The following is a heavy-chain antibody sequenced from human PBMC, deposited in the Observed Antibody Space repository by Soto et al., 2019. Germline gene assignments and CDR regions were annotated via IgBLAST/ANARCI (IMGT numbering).Heavy chain of an antibody. CDR3: ARSLKDYGDYFGHGWFDP. J-gene: IGHJ5*02. CDR2: IYHSGST. Sequence: NPSETLSLTCAVSGGSISSSNWWSWVRQPPGKGLEWIGEIYHSGSTNYNPSLKSRVTISVDKSKNQFSLKLSSVTAADTAVYYCARSLKDYGDYFGHGWFDPWGQGTLVTVSS. D-gene: IGHD4-17*01. CDR1: GGSISSSNW. V-gene: IGHV4-4*02.